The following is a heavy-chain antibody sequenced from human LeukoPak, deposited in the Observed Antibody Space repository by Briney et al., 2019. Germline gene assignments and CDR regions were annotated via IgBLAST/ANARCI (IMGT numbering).Heavy chain of an antibody. D-gene: IGHD3-10*01. Sequence: PGGSLRLSCAASGFTFDSYAMSWVRQAPGKGLEWVSGISGNSGTTYYADSVKGRFTISRDNSKNTLYLQMNSLRAEDTAVYYCVKPSRTGSNDYWGQGTLVTVSS. V-gene: IGHV3-23*01. CDR1: GFTFDSYA. CDR3: VKPSRTGSNDY. J-gene: IGHJ4*02. CDR2: ISGNSGTT.